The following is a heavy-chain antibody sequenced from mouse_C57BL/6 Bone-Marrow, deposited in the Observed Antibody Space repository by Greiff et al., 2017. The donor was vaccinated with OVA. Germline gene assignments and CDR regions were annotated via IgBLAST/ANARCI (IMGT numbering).Heavy chain of an antibody. J-gene: IGHJ3*01. CDR1: GYSITSGYY. V-gene: IGHV3-6*01. CDR3: ARKGSPWFAY. CDR2: IRYDGSI. D-gene: IGHD3-3*01. Sequence: VQLQQSGPGLVKPSQSLSLTCSVTGYSITSGYYWNWIRQFPGTKLEWMGYIRYDGSINYNQTPKNRISITRDTSKNQCFLKLNSVTTEDTATYYCARKGSPWFAYWGQGTLVTVSA.